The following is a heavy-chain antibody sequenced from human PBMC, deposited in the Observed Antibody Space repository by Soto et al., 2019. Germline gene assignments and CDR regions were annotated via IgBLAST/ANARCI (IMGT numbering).Heavy chain of an antibody. Sequence: GGSLRLSCASSGFPFSSYAMHWVRQAPGKGLEWVAVISYDGSNKYYADSVKGRFTISRDNSKNTLYLQMNSLRAEDTAVYYCARDWEVVAASYYYYGMDVWGQGTTVTVSS. CDR1: GFPFSSYA. D-gene: IGHD2-15*01. CDR3: ARDWEVVAASYYYYGMDV. V-gene: IGHV3-30-3*01. J-gene: IGHJ6*02. CDR2: ISYDGSNK.